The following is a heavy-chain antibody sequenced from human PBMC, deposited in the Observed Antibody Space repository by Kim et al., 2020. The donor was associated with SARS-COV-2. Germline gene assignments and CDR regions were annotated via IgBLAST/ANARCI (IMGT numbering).Heavy chain of an antibody. D-gene: IGHD2-2*01. CDR3: ARGRYCSSTSCSIAFDY. CDR1: GYTFTSYA. J-gene: IGHJ4*02. CDR2: INAGNGNT. V-gene: IGHV1-3*01. Sequence: ASVKVSCKASGYTFTSYAMHWVRQAPGQRLEWVGWINAGNGNTKYSQKFQGRVTITRDTSASTAYMELSSLRSEDTAVYYCARGRYCSSTSCSIAFDYWGQGTLVTVSS.